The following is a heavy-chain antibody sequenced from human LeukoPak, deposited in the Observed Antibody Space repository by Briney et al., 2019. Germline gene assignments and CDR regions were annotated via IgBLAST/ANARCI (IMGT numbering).Heavy chain of an antibody. CDR2: IKQDGSEK. D-gene: IGHD6-13*01. Sequence: GGSLRLSCAASGFTFSTYWMSWVRQAPGKGLEWVANIKQDGSEKYYLDSVKGRFAISRDNAENSLYLQMNSLRAEDTAVYFCTREAAAGIDYWGQGTLVTVSS. V-gene: IGHV3-7*01. CDR3: TREAAAGIDY. CDR1: GFTFSTYW. J-gene: IGHJ4*02.